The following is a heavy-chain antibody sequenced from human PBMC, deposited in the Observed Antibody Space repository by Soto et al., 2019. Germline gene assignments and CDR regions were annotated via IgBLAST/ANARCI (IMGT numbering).Heavy chain of an antibody. CDR1: GFTFSSYA. Sequence: GGSLRLSCAASGFTFSSYAMSWVRQAPGKGLEWVSAISGSGGSTYYADSVKGRFTISRDNSKNTLYLQMNSLRAEDTAVYYCAKDLYPVGSSGYYPDDYWGQGTLVTVSS. V-gene: IGHV3-23*01. D-gene: IGHD3-22*01. CDR2: ISGSGGST. J-gene: IGHJ4*02. CDR3: AKDLYPVGSSGYYPDDY.